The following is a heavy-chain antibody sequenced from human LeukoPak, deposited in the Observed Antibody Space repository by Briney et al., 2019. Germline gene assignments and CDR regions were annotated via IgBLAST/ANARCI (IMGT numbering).Heavy chain of an antibody. D-gene: IGHD2-15*01. CDR3: ARGARYCSGGSCPREAFDI. Sequence: GGSLRLSCAASGFTFSSYEMNWVRQAPGKGLEWGSYISSSGSTIYYADSVKGRFTISRDNAKNSLYLQMNSLRAEDTAVYYCARGARYCSGGSCPREAFDIWGQGTMVTVSS. J-gene: IGHJ3*02. CDR2: ISSSGSTI. V-gene: IGHV3-48*03. CDR1: GFTFSSYE.